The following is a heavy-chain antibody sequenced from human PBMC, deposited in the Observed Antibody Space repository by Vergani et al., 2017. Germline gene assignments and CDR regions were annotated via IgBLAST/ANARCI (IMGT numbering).Heavy chain of an antibody. CDR1: GYRFTSYW. V-gene: IGHV5-51*01. D-gene: IGHD3-10*01. Sequence: EVQLVQSGAEVKKPGASLKISCETSGYRFTSYWIGWVRQMPGKGLEWMGIIYPGDSDTRYSPSFQGQVTISADKSISTAYLQWSSLKASDTAMYYGARTLDDGSGMGYYYYGMDFWGQGTMVTVSS. J-gene: IGHJ6*02. CDR2: IYPGDSDT. CDR3: ARTLDDGSGMGYYYYGMDF.